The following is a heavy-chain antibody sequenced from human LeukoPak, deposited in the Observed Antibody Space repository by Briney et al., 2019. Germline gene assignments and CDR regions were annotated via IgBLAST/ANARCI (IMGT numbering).Heavy chain of an antibody. Sequence: PGGSLRLSCAASGFTFDDYAMHWVRQAPGKGLAWVSGISWNSGSIGYADSVKGRFTISRDNAKNSLYLQMNSLRAEDTALYYCAKEDRRGRHFDYWGQGTLVTVSS. V-gene: IGHV3-9*01. CDR2: ISWNSGSI. CDR3: AKEDRRGRHFDY. J-gene: IGHJ4*02. CDR1: GFTFDDYA. D-gene: IGHD3-16*01.